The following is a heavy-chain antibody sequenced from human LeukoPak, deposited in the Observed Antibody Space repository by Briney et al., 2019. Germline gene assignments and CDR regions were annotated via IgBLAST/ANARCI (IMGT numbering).Heavy chain of an antibody. CDR3: ARESEYYFDY. Sequence: GASVKVSCKASGYTFTDYYMHWVRQAPGQGLEWMGWINPNSGGTNYAQKFQGRVTMTRDTSISTAYMELRRLTSDDTAVYYCARESEYYFDYWGQGTLVTVSS. CDR2: INPNSGGT. CDR1: GYTFTDYY. J-gene: IGHJ4*02. V-gene: IGHV1-2*02.